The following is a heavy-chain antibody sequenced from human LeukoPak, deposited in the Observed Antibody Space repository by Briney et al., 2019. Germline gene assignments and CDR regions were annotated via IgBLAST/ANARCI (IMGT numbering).Heavy chain of an antibody. Sequence: GGSLRPSCAASGFTFSSYAMSWVRQAPGKGLEWVSGVSGSGGSTNYADSVRGRFTISRDNSKNTLYLQMSSLRAEDTAVYYCAKKLGSGSLNGVDVWGKGTTVTVSS. D-gene: IGHD3-10*01. CDR3: AKKLGSGSLNGVDV. J-gene: IGHJ6*04. V-gene: IGHV3-23*01. CDR2: VSGSGGST. CDR1: GFTFSSYA.